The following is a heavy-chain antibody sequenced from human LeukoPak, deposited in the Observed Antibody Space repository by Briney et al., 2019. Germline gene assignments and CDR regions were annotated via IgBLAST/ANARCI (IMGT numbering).Heavy chain of an antibody. CDR3: ARCQWLGATCSHGY. D-gene: IGHD6-19*01. J-gene: IGHJ4*02. V-gene: IGHV4-59*08. Sequence: SSETLSLTCTVSGGSISSHYWSWIRQSPGKGLEWIGYIYYSGSTNYNPSLKSRVTISVDTSKNQFSLKLSSVTAADTAVYYCARCQWLGATCSHGYWGQGTLVTVSS. CDR2: IYYSGST. CDR1: GGSISSHY.